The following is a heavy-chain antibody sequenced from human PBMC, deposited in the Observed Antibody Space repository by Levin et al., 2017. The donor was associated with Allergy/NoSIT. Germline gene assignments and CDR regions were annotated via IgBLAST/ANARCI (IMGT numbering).Heavy chain of an antibody. CDR2: VNCNSGDT. CDR1: GYTFIDYY. J-gene: IGHJ4*02. D-gene: IGHD4-17*01. V-gene: IGHV1-2*02. Sequence: GESLKISCQAAGYTFIDYYMHWVRQAPGQGLEWKGWVNCNSGDTNYAQKFQGRVTMTRDTSIRTAYRELSSLRSDDTAVYYCARNDYGDYVQNFDYWGQGTLVTVSS. CDR3: ARNDYGDYVQNFDY.